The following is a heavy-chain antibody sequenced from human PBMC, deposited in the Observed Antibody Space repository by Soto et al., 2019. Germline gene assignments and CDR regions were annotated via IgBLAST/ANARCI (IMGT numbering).Heavy chain of an antibody. CDR2: IKSKTDGGTT. V-gene: IGHV3-15*01. CDR1: GFTFSNAW. Sequence: GGSLRLSCAASGFTFSNAWMSWVRQAPGKGLEWVGRIKSKTDGGTTDYAAPVKGRFTISRDDSKNTLYLQMNSLKTEDTAVYYCTTYYDSSGYNFDYWGQGTLVTVS. CDR3: TTYYDSSGYNFDY. J-gene: IGHJ4*02. D-gene: IGHD3-22*01.